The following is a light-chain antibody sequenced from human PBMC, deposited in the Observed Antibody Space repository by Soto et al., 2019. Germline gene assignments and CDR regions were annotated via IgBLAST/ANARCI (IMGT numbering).Light chain of an antibody. CDR3: QSFDISLYVI. V-gene: IGLV1-40*01. J-gene: IGLJ2*01. CDR1: SSNIGAGYD. Sequence: QLVLTQPPSVSGAPGQRVTFSCTGTSSNIGAGYDVHWYQQLPGTVPKLLIYGNTNRPSGVPDRFSASKSGTSASLVITGLQAEDEADYYCQSFDISLYVIFGGGTKLTVL. CDR2: GNT.